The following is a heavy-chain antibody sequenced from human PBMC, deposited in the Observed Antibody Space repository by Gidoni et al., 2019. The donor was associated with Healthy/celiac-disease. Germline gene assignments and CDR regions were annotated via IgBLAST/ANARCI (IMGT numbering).Heavy chain of an antibody. D-gene: IGHD3-22*01. V-gene: IGHV4-39*01. CDR1: GGYSSSSSYY. CDR3: ARQIPGLYYDSSGYYYDAFDI. J-gene: IGHJ3*02. CDR2: IYYSGST. Sequence: QLQPQEYGPGLVKPSETLSLTCTVSGGYSSSSSYYWGWIRQPPGKGLEWIGGIYYSGSTYYDPSLRSRVTISVDTSKNQFSLKLSSVTAADTAVYYCARQIPGLYYDSSGYYYDAFDIWGQGTMVTVSS.